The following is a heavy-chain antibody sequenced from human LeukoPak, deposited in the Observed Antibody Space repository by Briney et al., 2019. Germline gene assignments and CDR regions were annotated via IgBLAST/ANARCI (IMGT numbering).Heavy chain of an antibody. V-gene: IGHV1-69*13. CDR1: GYTFSSYD. CDR2: IIPIFGTA. Sequence: ASVKVSCKASGYTFSSYDFSWVRQAPGQGLEWMGGIIPIFGTANYAQKFQGRVTITADESTSTAYMELSSLRSEDTAVYYCARGKLERGYYYGMDVWGQGTTVTVSS. J-gene: IGHJ6*02. D-gene: IGHD1-1*01. CDR3: ARGKLERGYYYGMDV.